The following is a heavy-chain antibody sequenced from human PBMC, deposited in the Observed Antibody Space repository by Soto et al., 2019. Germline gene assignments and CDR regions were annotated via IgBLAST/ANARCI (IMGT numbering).Heavy chain of an antibody. CDR3: AKEKEYYYYGMEV. V-gene: IGHV3-23*01. CDR2: ISGSGGST. Sequence: TGGSLRLSCAASGFTFSSYAMSWVRQAPGKGLEWVSAISGSGGSTYYADSVKGRFTISRDNSKNTLYLQMNRLRAEDTAVYYCAKEKEYYYYGMEVWGQGTTVTVSS. J-gene: IGHJ6*02. CDR1: GFTFSSYA.